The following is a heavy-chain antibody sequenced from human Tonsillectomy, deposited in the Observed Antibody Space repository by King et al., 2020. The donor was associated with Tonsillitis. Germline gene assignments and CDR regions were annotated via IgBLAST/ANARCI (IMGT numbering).Heavy chain of an antibody. CDR1: GGSISSGSYY. V-gene: IGHV4-61*02. J-gene: IGHJ5*02. D-gene: IGHD3-3*01. Sequence: VPLQESGPGLVKPSQTLSLTCTVSGGSISSGSYYWSWIRQPAGKGLEWIGRIYTSGSTNYNPSLKSRVTMSVDTSKNQFSLKLSSVTAADTAVYYCARESTIFDQRFDPWGQGTLVTVSS. CDR2: IYTSGST. CDR3: ARESTIFDQRFDP.